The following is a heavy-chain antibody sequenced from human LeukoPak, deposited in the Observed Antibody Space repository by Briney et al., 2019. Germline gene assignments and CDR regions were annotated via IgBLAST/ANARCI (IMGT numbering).Heavy chain of an antibody. V-gene: IGHV4-39*07. J-gene: IGHJ4*02. CDR1: GGSISSSSYY. CDR3: ARAWFGAPFDY. Sequence: PSETLSLTCTVSGGSISSSSYYWGWIRQPPGKGLEWIGSIYYSGSTYYNPSLKSRVTISVDTSKNQFSLKLSSVTAADTAVYYCARAWFGAPFDYWGQGTLVTVSS. CDR2: IYYSGST. D-gene: IGHD3-10*01.